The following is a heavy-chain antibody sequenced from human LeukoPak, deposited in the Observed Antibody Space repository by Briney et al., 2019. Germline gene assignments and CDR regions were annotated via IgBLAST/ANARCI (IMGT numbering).Heavy chain of an antibody. D-gene: IGHD3-22*01. Sequence: GGSLRLSCAASGFTFSNAWMSWVRQAPGKGLEWVGRIKSKTDGGTTDYAAPVKGRFTTSRDDSKNTLYLQMNSLKTEDTAVYYCTTDLGYYDSSGYVDYWGQGTLVTVSS. CDR3: TTDLGYYDSSGYVDY. CDR2: IKSKTDGGTT. CDR1: GFTFSNAW. V-gene: IGHV3-15*01. J-gene: IGHJ4*02.